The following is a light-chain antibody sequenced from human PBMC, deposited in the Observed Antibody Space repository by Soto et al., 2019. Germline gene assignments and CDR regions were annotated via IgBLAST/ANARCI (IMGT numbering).Light chain of an antibody. CDR1: NIGSKS. Sequence: SYELTQPPSVSVAPGKTASITCGGNNIGSKSVHWYQQKPGQAPVLVIYYDIDRPSGIPERFSGSNSGNTATLTISRVEAGDEADYYCQVWDSSSDHVVFGGGTKVTVL. J-gene: IGLJ2*01. V-gene: IGLV3-21*04. CDR3: QVWDSSSDHVV. CDR2: YDI.